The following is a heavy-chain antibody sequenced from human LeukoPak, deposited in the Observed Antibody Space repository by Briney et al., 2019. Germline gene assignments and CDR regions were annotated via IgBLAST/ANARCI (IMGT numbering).Heavy chain of an antibody. Sequence: SETLSLTCTVSGASISSSSYYWGWIRQPPGKGLEWIGSIYYSGSTYYNPSLKSRVTISVDTSKNQFSLKLSSATAADTAVYYCARHNALRGYSYGEADYWGQGTLVTVSS. D-gene: IGHD5-18*01. V-gene: IGHV4-39*01. CDR3: ARHNALRGYSYGEADY. J-gene: IGHJ4*02. CDR1: GASISSSSYY. CDR2: IYYSGST.